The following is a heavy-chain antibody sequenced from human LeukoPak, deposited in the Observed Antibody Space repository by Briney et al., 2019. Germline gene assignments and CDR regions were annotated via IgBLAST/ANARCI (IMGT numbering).Heavy chain of an antibody. Sequence: GGSLRLSCAASGLTFSSYSMNWVRQAPGKGLEWVSSISSSSNYIYYADSVKGRFTISRDNAKNSLYLQMNSLRAEHTAVYYCARVPHAMVRGVIITEFYFDYWGQGTLVTVSS. D-gene: IGHD3-10*01. V-gene: IGHV3-21*01. CDR3: ARVPHAMVRGVIITEFYFDY. CDR2: ISSSSNYI. J-gene: IGHJ4*02. CDR1: GLTFSSYS.